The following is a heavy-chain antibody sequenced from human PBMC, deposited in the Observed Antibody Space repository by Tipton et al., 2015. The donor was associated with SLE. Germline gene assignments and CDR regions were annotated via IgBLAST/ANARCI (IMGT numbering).Heavy chain of an antibody. Sequence: SLRLSCAASGFTFSSYEMNWVRQAPGKGLEWVSYISSSGSTIYYADSVKGRFTISRDNAKNSLYLQMNSLRAEDTAVYYCARDCAPRRGVGVVIAFYYGMDVWGQGATVTVS. CDR1: GFTFSSYE. CDR2: ISSSGSTI. J-gene: IGHJ6*02. CDR3: ARDCAPRRGVGVVIAFYYGMDV. V-gene: IGHV3-48*03. D-gene: IGHD3-3*01.